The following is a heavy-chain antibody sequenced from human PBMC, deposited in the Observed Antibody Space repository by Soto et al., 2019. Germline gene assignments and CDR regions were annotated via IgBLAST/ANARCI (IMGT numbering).Heavy chain of an antibody. D-gene: IGHD6-6*01. J-gene: IGHJ4*02. CDR1: GGSISSYY. Sequence: PSETLSLTCTVSGGSISSYYWSWIRQPPGKGLEWIGYIYYSGSTNYNPSLKSRVTISIDTSKTQFSLKLSSVNAADSAVYYCARSDETARPFSATDYYFDYWGQGTLVTVSS. V-gene: IGHV4-59*01. CDR2: IYYSGST. CDR3: ARSDETARPFSATDYYFDY.